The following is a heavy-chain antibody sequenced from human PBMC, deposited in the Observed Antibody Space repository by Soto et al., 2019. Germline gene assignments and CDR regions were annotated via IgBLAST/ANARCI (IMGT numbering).Heavy chain of an antibody. CDR2: INRHGDST. CDR3: ARDHRWGYQYGDYGDS. D-gene: IGHD4-17*01. CDR1: GFGFDEYG. Sequence: EVYLVEAGGGVVRPGGSLRLSCAASGFGFDEYGMSWVRQGPGKGLEWVSTINRHGDSTAYADSVKGRFTISRDHAKNSLYLQMNGLRAEDTAFYYCARDHRWGYQYGDYGDSWGQGTLVTVSS. V-gene: IGHV3-20*04. J-gene: IGHJ4*02.